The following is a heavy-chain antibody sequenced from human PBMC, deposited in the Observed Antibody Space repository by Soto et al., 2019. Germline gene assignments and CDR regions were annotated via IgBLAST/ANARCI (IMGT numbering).Heavy chain of an antibody. D-gene: IGHD3-10*01. CDR2: IYYSGST. J-gene: IGHJ3*02. Sequence: QVQLQESGPGLVKPSETLSLTCTVSGGSISSYYWSWIRQPPGKGLEWIGDIYYSGSTNYNPSLRSRVTISVDTSKNQFSLKLSPVTAADPAVYYCARRYGLSAFDIWGQGTMVTVSS. CDR1: GGSISSYY. CDR3: ARRYGLSAFDI. V-gene: IGHV4-59*08.